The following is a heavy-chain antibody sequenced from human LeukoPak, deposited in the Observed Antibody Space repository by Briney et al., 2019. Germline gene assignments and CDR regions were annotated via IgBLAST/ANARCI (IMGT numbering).Heavy chain of an antibody. CDR3: ARGTYSSGWSTFDY. D-gene: IGHD6-19*01. CDR2: IYTSGST. J-gene: IGHJ4*02. Sequence: SETLSLTCTDSGGSISSYYWSWIRQPAGKGLEWIGRIYTSGSTNYNPSLKSRVTMSVDTSKNQFSLKLSSVTAADTAVYYCARGTYSSGWSTFDYWGQGTLVTVSS. V-gene: IGHV4-4*07. CDR1: GGSISSYY.